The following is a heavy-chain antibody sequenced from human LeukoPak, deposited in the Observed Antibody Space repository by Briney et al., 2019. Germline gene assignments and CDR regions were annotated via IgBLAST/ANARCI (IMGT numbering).Heavy chain of an antibody. V-gene: IGHV4-59*01. CDR3: ARIVEAAAFDI. Sequence: SEALSLTCTVSGGSISSYYWSWIRQPPGKGLEWIGYIYYSGSTNYNPPLKSRVTISVDTSKNQFSLKLSSVTAADTAVYYCARIVEAAAFDIWGQGTMVTVSS. CDR1: GGSISSYY. J-gene: IGHJ3*02. CDR2: IYYSGST. D-gene: IGHD1-26*01.